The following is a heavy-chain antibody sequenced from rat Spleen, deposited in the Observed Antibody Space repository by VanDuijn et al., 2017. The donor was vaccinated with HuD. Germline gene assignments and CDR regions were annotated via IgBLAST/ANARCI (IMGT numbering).Heavy chain of an antibody. V-gene: IGHV5-19*01. CDR2: ISSEGRSS. D-gene: IGHD1-4*01. J-gene: IGHJ3*01. Sequence: EVQLVESGGGLVQPGRSLKLSCAASGFTFSSNWLNWIRQAPGKGLEWVATISSEGRSSYYRDSVKGRFSISRDHAKNTLYLQMDSLRSEDTATYHCATAGTRVSRFAYWGQGTLVTVSS. CDR3: ATAGTRVSRFAY. CDR1: GFTFSSNW.